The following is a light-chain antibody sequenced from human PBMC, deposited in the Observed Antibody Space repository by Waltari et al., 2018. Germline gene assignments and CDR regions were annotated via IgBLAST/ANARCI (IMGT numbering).Light chain of an antibody. J-gene: IGKJ2*01. Sequence: ESVLPQSPGTMYLSPGESATLSCTASPTVNSNYLAWYQQKPGQAPRLLIYGGASRAAGTPDRFSGSMSGTEFSLTITGLEPEDFALYYCQQYGSSVYTFGQGTLLQIK. CDR2: GGA. CDR3: QQYGSSVYT. CDR1: PTVNSNY. V-gene: IGKV3-20*01.